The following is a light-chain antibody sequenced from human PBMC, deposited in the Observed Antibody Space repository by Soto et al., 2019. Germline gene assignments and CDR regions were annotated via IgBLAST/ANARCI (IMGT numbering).Light chain of an antibody. J-gene: IGLJ3*02. V-gene: IGLV2-23*01. CDR2: EGT. CDR3: CSYAGSRTFV. Sequence: QSALTQPASVSGSPGQSITVSCTGTSSDVGAYNLVSWYQQYPGKAPRLIIYEGTKRPSGISHRFSGSKSDNTASLTISGLRAEDEAHYHCCSYAGSRTFVFGGGTKLTGL. CDR1: SSDVGAYNL.